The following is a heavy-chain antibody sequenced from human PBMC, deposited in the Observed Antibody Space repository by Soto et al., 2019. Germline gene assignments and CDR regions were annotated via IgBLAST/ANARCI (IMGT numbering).Heavy chain of an antibody. V-gene: IGHV5-51*01. D-gene: IGHD3-10*01. J-gene: IGHJ6*02. CDR2: IYPGDSDT. CDR3: ARAMVRGKNYYGMDV. CDR1: GYSFTSYW. Sequence: PGESLKISCKGSGYSFTSYWIGWVRQMPGKGLECRGIIYPGDSDTRYSPSFQGQVTISADKSISTAYLQWSSLKASDTAMYYCARAMVRGKNYYGMDVWGQGTTVTVSS.